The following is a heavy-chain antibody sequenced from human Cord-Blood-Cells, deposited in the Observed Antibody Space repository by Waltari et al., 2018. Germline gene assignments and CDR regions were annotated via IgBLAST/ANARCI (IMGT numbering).Heavy chain of an antibody. J-gene: IGHJ3*02. V-gene: IGHV3-23*01. CDR3: AKDPWPYNWNYVVAFDI. D-gene: IGHD1-7*01. Sequence: TYYADSVKGRFTISRDNSKNTLYLQMNSLRAEDTAVYYCAKDPWPYNWNYVVAFDIWGQGTMVTVSS. CDR2: T.